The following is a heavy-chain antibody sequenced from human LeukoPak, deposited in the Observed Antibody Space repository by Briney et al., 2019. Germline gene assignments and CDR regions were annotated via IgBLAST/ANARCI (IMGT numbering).Heavy chain of an antibody. CDR3: ARDLLFYYYDSSGYLI. CDR1: GGTFSSYA. Sequence: GASVKVSCKASGGTFSSYAISWVRQAPGQGLEWMGRIIPILGIANYAQKFQGRVTITADKSTSTAYMELRSLRSDDTAVYYCARDLLFYYYDSSGYLIWGQGTLVTVSS. V-gene: IGHV1-69*04. CDR2: IIPILGIA. J-gene: IGHJ4*02. D-gene: IGHD3-22*01.